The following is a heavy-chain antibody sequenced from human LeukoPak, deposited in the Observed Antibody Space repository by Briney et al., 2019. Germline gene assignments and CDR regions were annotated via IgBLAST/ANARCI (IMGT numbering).Heavy chain of an antibody. CDR1: GYTFTGYY. Sequence: ASVKVSCKASGYTFTGYYMHWVRQAPGQGPEWMGWINPNSGGTNYAQKFQGRVTMTRDTSISTAYMELSRLRSDDTAVYYCARSGSSWSLIIDYWGQGTLVTVSS. CDR2: INPNSGGT. V-gene: IGHV1-2*02. CDR3: ARSGSSWSLIIDY. J-gene: IGHJ4*02. D-gene: IGHD6-13*01.